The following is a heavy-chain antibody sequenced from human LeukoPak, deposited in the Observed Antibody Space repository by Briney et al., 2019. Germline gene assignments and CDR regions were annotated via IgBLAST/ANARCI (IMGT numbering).Heavy chain of an antibody. D-gene: IGHD5-24*01. CDR2: ISSSGSTI. J-gene: IGHJ4*02. CDR1: GFTFSSYE. V-gene: IGHV3-48*03. CDR3: ARVPAGWLQLVLDY. Sequence: PGGSLRLSXAASGFTFSSYEMNWVRQAPGKGLEWVSYISSSGSTIYYADSVKGRFTISRDNAKNSLYLQMNSLRAEDTAVYYCARVPAGWLQLVLDYWGQGTLSPSPQ.